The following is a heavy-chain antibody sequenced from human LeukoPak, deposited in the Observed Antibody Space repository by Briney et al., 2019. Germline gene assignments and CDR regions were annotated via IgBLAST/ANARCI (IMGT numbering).Heavy chain of an antibody. D-gene: IGHD5-24*01. Sequence: SETLSLTCTVSGGSISSGGYYWSWIRQHPGKGLEWIGYIYYSGSTYYNPSLKSRVTISVDTSKNQFSLKLSSVTAADTAVYYCARGRDGYNYPYYFDYWGQGTLVTVSS. J-gene: IGHJ4*02. CDR3: ARGRDGYNYPYYFDY. V-gene: IGHV4-31*03. CDR2: IYYSGST. CDR1: GGSISSGGYY.